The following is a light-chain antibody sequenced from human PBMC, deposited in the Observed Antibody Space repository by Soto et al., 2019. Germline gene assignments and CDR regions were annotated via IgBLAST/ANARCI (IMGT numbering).Light chain of an antibody. CDR3: QRGNSFPFT. Sequence: DIQMTHSPSSLSASVGDRVTITCQASQDINKNLIWYQQKPGKAPKLLIYDASSLQSGVSSRFSGSGSGTDFTLTISSLQPEDFATYYCQRGNSFPFTFGPGTKVDIK. V-gene: IGKV1-39*01. CDR2: DAS. J-gene: IGKJ3*01. CDR1: QDINKN.